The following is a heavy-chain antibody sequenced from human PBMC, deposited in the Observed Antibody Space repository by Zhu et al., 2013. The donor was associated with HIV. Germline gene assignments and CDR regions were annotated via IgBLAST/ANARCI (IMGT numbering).Heavy chain of an antibody. Sequence: QLQLVQSEGEVKEPGASVRVSCQASGYTFNDYDINWVRQATGQGLEWMGWMNPNSGDSGYAQKFQGRITMTRNTSISTAYMELSSLRSEDTAVYYCARDGVPYYYDSSGYYSGWYFDLWGRGTLVTVSS. D-gene: IGHD3-22*01. CDR2: MNPNSGDS. CDR3: ARDGVPYYYDSSGYYSGWYFDL. CDR1: GYTFNDYD. J-gene: IGHJ2*01. V-gene: IGHV1-8*02.